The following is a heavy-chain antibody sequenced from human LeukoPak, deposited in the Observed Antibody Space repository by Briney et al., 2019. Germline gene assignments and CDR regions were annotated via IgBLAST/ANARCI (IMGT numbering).Heavy chain of an antibody. Sequence: SQTLSLTCTVSGGSISSGGYYWSWIRQHPGKGLEWIGYIYYSGSTYYNPSLKCRVTISVDTSKNQFSLKLSSVTAADTAVYYCARVDSGSSYYYGMDVWGQGTTVTVSS. J-gene: IGHJ6*02. CDR3: ARVDSGSSYYYGMDV. CDR2: IYYSGST. CDR1: GGSISSGGYY. V-gene: IGHV4-31*03. D-gene: IGHD6-6*01.